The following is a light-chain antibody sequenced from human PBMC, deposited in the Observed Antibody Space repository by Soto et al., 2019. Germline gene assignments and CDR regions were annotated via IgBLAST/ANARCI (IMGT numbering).Light chain of an antibody. CDR2: GAS. CDR3: QHYNGWPRT. J-gene: IGKJ1*01. Sequence: EIVMTQSPATLSVSPGERATLSCRASQSANSNLAWYQQKPGQAPRLLIYGASTRATGIPARFGGSGSGTEFTLTISSLQSEDFAVYYCQHYNGWPRTFGQGTEVEI. V-gene: IGKV3-15*01. CDR1: QSANSN.